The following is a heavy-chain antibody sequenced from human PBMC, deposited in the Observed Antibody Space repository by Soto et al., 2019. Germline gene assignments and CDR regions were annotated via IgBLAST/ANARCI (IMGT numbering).Heavy chain of an antibody. V-gene: IGHV1-18*01. CDR2: ISPYTGNT. CDR3: VTADNYVTPTPQDV. Sequence: ASVKVSCKASGYIFVNYGIAWVRQAPRQGLEWMGWISPYTGNTHSASKVQGRLTMTTDTSTSTAYMDLGSLTSDDTAVYYCVTADNYVTPTPQDVWGQGTTVTDS. CDR1: GYIFVNYG. D-gene: IGHD3-16*01. J-gene: IGHJ6*02.